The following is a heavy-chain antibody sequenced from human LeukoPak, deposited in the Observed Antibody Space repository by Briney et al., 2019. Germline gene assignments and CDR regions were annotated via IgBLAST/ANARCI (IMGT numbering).Heavy chain of an antibody. CDR1: GGSISSYY. D-gene: IGHD6-13*01. CDR3: ARGRGGYSSSWYSGFDY. Sequence: PSQTLSLTCTVSGGSISSYYWSWIRKPPGEGLGRIGYIYYSGSPTYNPSLKSRVTISVDTSKNQFSLKLCSVTAADTAVYYCARGRGGYSSSWYSGFDYWGQGTLVTVSS. J-gene: IGHJ4*02. V-gene: IGHV4-59*01. CDR2: IYYSGSP.